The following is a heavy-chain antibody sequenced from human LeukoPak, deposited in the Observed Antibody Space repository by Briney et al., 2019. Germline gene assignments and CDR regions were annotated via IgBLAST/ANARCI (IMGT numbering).Heavy chain of an antibody. D-gene: IGHD1-26*01. V-gene: IGHV3-7*03. J-gene: IGHJ5*02. CDR3: AKVPGSYSFPNWFDP. Sequence: GGSLRLSCAASGFTFSSYWMSWVRQAPGKGLEWVANIKQDGSEKYYVDSVKGRFTISRDNAKNSLYLQMNSLRAEDTAVYYCAKVPGSYSFPNWFDPWGQGTLVTVSP. CDR2: IKQDGSEK. CDR1: GFTFSSYW.